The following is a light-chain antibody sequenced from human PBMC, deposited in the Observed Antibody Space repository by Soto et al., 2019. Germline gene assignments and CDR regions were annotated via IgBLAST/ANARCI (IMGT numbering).Light chain of an antibody. CDR2: GAS. J-gene: IGKJ1*01. V-gene: IGKV3-20*01. CDR1: QSVSSSY. Sequence: VLTQSPGTLSLSPVERSTLSCRASQSVSSSYLAWYQQKPGQAPRLLIYGASSRDTGIPDRFSGSGSGTDFTLTISRLEPEDFAVYYCQQYGSTPLTFGQGTKVDIK. CDR3: QQYGSTPLT.